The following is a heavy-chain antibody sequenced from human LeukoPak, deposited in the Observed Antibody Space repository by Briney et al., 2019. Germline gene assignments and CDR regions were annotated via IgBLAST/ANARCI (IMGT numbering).Heavy chain of an antibody. CDR2: ISGSNGNT. Sequence: ASVTVSFKASGYTFTNFGITWVRQAPGQGLEWMGWISGSNGNTNYAQQFQGRVTLTTDTFTSTAYMELRSLSSDDTAVYYCARGFYYDSSSSALYYFDYWGQGTLVTVSS. J-gene: IGHJ4*02. V-gene: IGHV1-18*01. CDR3: ARGFYYDSSSSALYYFDY. D-gene: IGHD3-22*01. CDR1: GYTFTNFG.